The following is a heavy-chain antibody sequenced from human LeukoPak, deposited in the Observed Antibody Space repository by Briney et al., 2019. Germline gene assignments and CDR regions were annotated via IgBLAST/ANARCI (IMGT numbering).Heavy chain of an antibody. Sequence: SETLSLTCAVSGGSITSHSWWSWVRQPPGKGLEWIGEIYHGGDTNYDPSVKSRVTMSVDKSKNHFSLNLRSLTAADTAIYYCASHVTVLGTRGFDYWGQGILVTVSS. CDR2: IYHGGDT. CDR1: GGSITSHSW. CDR3: ASHVTVLGTRGFDY. V-gene: IGHV4-4*02. J-gene: IGHJ4*02. D-gene: IGHD6-19*01.